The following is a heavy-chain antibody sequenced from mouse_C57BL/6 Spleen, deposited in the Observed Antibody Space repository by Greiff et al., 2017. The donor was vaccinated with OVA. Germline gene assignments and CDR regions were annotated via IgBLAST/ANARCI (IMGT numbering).Heavy chain of an antibody. V-gene: IGHV3-6*01. J-gene: IGHJ3*01. CDR3: ASESYVDKVWFAY. Sequence: EVQLQESGPGLVKPSQSLSLTCSVTGYSITSGYYWNWIRQFPGNKLEWMGYISYDGSNNYNPSLKNRISITRDTSKNQFFLKLNSVTTEDTATYYCASESYVDKVWFAYWGQGTLVTVSA. CDR2: ISYDGSN. D-gene: IGHD2-12*01. CDR1: GYSITSGYY.